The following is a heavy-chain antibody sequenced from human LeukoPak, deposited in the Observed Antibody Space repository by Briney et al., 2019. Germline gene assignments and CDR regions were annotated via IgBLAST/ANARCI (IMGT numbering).Heavy chain of an antibody. Sequence: KPSETLSLTCAVSGYSISSGYYWGWIRQPPGKGVEWIGSIYHSGSTDYNASLKGRVTISVDTSKNYFSLKLSSVTAADTAVYYCASLIVVVLAAIGRPHAFDIWGQGTMVTVSS. D-gene: IGHD2-2*02. J-gene: IGHJ3*02. V-gene: IGHV4-38-2*01. CDR1: GYSISSGYY. CDR2: IYHSGST. CDR3: ASLIVVVLAAIGRPHAFDI.